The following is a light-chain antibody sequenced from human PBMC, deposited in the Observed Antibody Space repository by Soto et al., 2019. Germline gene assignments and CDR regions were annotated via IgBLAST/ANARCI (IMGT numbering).Light chain of an antibody. CDR3: KQSYSTPVLT. Sequence: DIQMTQSPSSLSASVGDRVTITCRASQSISSYLNWYQQKPGKAPKLLIYAASSLQSGVPSRFSGSGSGTNFTPTISSRQPEDFQTYNCKQSYSTPVLTFGGGTKVEIK. J-gene: IGKJ4*01. CDR2: AAS. CDR1: QSISSY. V-gene: IGKV1-39*01.